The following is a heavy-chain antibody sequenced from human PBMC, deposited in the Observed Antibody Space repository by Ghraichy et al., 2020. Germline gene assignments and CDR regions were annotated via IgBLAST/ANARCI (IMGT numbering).Heavy chain of an antibody. CDR3: ARIVRAFDL. CDR2: ISGTSGTI. D-gene: IGHD1-26*01. Sequence: GGSLRLSCAASEFTFSNYGMNWVRQAPGKGLEWLSYISGTSGTIHYADSVKGRFTISRDNAKNSLYLQMNNLRADDTAVYYCARIVRAFDLWCQWTMVTVPS. V-gene: IGHV3-48*01. CDR1: EFTFSNYG. J-gene: IGHJ3*01.